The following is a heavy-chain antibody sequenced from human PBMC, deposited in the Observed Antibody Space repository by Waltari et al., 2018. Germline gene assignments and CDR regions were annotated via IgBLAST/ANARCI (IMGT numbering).Heavy chain of an antibody. Sequence: GGLVQPGRSLRLSCAASGFTFDDYAMHWVRQAPGKGLEWVSGISWNGGTIDYADSVKGRFTISRDNAKNFLYLQLNSLRTEDTALYFCAKDSQGYCSSAGCFEARYFDYWGQGTLVTVSS. J-gene: IGHJ4*02. D-gene: IGHD2-2*01. CDR3: AKDSQGYCSSAGCFEARYFDY. CDR2: ISWNGGTI. CDR1: GFTFDDYA. V-gene: IGHV3-9*01.